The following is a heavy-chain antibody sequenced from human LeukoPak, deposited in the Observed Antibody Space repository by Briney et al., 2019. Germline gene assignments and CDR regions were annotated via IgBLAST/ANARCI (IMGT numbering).Heavy chain of an antibody. CDR1: GFTFNNAW. V-gene: IGHV3-15*01. J-gene: IGHJ4*02. CDR2: VKSKTDGGTT. CDR3: TSGLY. Sequence: GGSLRLPCAASGFTFNNAWMSWVRQAPGKGLEWVGRVKSKTDGGTTDYAAPVKGRFAISRDDSKTTLYLQMNSLKTDDTAVYYCTSGLYWGQGTLVTVSS.